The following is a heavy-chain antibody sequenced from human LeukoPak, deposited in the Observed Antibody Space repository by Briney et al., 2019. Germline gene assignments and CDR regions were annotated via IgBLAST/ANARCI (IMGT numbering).Heavy chain of an antibody. CDR3: AKAPNYDFWSGPGY. V-gene: IGHV3-30*18. Sequence: GSLRLSCAASGFTFSSYGMHWVRQAPGKGLEWVAVISYDGSNKYYADSVKGRFTISRDNSKNTLYLQMNSLRAEDTAVYYCAKAPNYDFWSGPGYWGQGTLVTVSS. D-gene: IGHD3-3*01. J-gene: IGHJ4*02. CDR1: GFTFSSYG. CDR2: ISYDGSNK.